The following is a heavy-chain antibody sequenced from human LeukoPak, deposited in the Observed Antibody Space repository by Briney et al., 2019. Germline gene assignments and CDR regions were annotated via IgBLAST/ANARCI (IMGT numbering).Heavy chain of an antibody. V-gene: IGHV3-30*02. CDR1: GFTFSSYG. D-gene: IGHD2-2*01. Sequence: GRSLRLSCAASGFTFSSYGMHWVRQAPGKGLEWVAFIRYDGSNKYYADSVKGRFTISRDNSKNTLYLQMNSLRAEDTAVYYCAKGPSYCSSTSCRGSAFDIWGQGTMVTVSS. CDR2: IRYDGSNK. J-gene: IGHJ3*02. CDR3: AKGPSYCSSTSCRGSAFDI.